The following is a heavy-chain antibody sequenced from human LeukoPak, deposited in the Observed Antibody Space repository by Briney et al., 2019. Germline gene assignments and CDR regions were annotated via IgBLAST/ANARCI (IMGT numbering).Heavy chain of an antibody. CDR2: IYYSGST. V-gene: IGHV4-30-4*01. J-gene: IGHJ4*02. Sequence: PSETLSLTCTVSGGSISSGDYYWSWIRQPPGKGLEWIGYIYYSGSTYYNPSLKSRVTISVDTSKNQFSLKLSSVTAADTAAYYCARVGIAAAGCDYWGQGTLVTVSS. CDR1: GGSISSGDYY. CDR3: ARVGIAAAGCDY. D-gene: IGHD6-13*01.